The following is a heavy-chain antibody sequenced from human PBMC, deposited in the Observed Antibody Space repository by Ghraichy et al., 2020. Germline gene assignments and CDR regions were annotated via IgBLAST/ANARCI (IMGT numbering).Heavy chain of an antibody. CDR3: ARDPEQWLAFDY. Sequence: LSLTCAASGFTFSSYWMSWVRQAPGKGLEWVANIKQDGSEKYYVDSVKGRFTISRDNAKNSLYLQMNSLRAEDTAVYYCARDPEQWLAFDYWGQGTLVTVSS. V-gene: IGHV3-7*01. CDR1: GFTFSSYW. CDR2: IKQDGSEK. D-gene: IGHD6-19*01. J-gene: IGHJ4*02.